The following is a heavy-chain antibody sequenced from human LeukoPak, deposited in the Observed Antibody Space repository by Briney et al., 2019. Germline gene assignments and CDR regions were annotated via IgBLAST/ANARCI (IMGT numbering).Heavy chain of an antibody. CDR2: IYTSGST. V-gene: IGHV4-61*02. J-gene: IGHJ6*03. CDR3: AGGTPEYYYMDV. CDR1: GGSISSGSYY. D-gene: IGHD1-14*01. Sequence: TSETLSLTCTVSGGSISSGSYYWSWIRQPAGKGLEWIGRIYTSGSTNYNPSLKSRVTISVDTSKNQFSLKLSSVTAADTAVYYCAGGTPEYYYMDVWGKGTTVTVSS.